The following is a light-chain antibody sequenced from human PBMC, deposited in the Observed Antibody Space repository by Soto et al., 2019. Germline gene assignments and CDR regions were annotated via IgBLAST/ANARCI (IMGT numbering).Light chain of an antibody. CDR1: QSISSY. Sequence: DIQMTQSPSSLSASVGDRVSITCRASQSISSYLNWYQQKPGKAPKLLIYAASSLQSGVPSRFSGSGSGTDFTLTISRLQPEDFATYYCQQSYSTPRFGQGTKVDIK. J-gene: IGKJ1*01. CDR2: AAS. CDR3: QQSYSTPR. V-gene: IGKV1-39*01.